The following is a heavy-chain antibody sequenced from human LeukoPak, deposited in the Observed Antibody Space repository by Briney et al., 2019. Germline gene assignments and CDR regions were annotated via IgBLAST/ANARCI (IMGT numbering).Heavy chain of an antibody. V-gene: IGHV4-59*01. CDR3: ARDYCSGGSCYSYDYYGMDV. D-gene: IGHD2-15*01. CDR2: IYYRDTT. CDR1: GGSISSYY. J-gene: IGHJ6*02. Sequence: PSETLSLTCTVSGGSISSYYWSWIRQPPGKGLEWIGYIYYRDTTNYNPSLKSRVTISVDTSKNHLSLKLTSVTAADTAVYYCARDYCSGGSCYSYDYYGMDVWGQGTTVTVSS.